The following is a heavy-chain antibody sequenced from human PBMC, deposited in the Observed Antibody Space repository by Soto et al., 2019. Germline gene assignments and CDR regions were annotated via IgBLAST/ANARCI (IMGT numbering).Heavy chain of an antibody. CDR1: GFTFSSYW. Sequence: PGGSLRLSCAASGFTFSSYWMSRVRQAPGKGLEWVANIKQDGSEKYYVDSEKGRFTISRDNAKNSLYLQMNSLRAEDTAVYYCASSTEDYNSSGYLAPFDDWGQGTLVTVYS. J-gene: IGHJ4*02. CDR3: ASSTEDYNSSGYLAPFDD. D-gene: IGHD3-22*01. V-gene: IGHV3-7*01. CDR2: IKQDGSEK.